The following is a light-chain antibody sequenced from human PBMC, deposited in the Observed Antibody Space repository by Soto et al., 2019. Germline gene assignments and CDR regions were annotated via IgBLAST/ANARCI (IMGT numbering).Light chain of an antibody. CDR2: GAS. Sequence: EIVLTQSPATLSLSPGERATLSCRASQSVNIYLAWYQQKPGQAPRLLIYGASNRATDIPDRFSGRGSGTDFTLTISRLEPEDFAVYYCQQYGSSPPSSTFGQGTRLEI. V-gene: IGKV3-20*01. CDR3: QQYGSSPPSST. CDR1: QSVNIY. J-gene: IGKJ5*01.